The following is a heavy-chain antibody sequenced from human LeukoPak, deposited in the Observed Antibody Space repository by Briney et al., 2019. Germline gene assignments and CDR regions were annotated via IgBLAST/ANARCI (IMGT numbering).Heavy chain of an antibody. CDR2: IKQDGSEK. CDR3: ARERTYSGYDYFDY. J-gene: IGHJ4*02. CDR1: GFTFSSYW. Sequence: GGSLRLSCAASGFTFSSYWMSWVRQAPGKGLEWVANIKQDGSEKYYVDSVKGRFTISRDNAKNSLYLQMNSLRAEDTAVYYCARERTYSGYDYFDYWGQGTLVTVSS. D-gene: IGHD5-12*01. V-gene: IGHV3-7*01.